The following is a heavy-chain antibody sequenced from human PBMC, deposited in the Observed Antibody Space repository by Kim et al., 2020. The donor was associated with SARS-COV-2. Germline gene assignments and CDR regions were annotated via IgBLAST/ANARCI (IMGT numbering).Heavy chain of an antibody. D-gene: IGHD5-12*01. J-gene: IGHJ4*02. Sequence: SETLSLTCTVSGGSISSGGYYWSWIRRHPGKGLEWIGYIYYSGSTYYNPSLKSRVTISVDTSKNQFSLKLSSVTAADTAVYYCARAVLEMATITPFDYWGQGTLVTVSS. CDR2: IYYSGST. V-gene: IGHV4-31*03. CDR3: ARAVLEMATITPFDY. CDR1: GGSISSGGYY.